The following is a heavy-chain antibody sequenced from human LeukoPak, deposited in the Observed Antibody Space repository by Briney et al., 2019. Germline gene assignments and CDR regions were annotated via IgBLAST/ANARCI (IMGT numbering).Heavy chain of an antibody. CDR2: IYHSGST. Sequence: IPSQTLSLTCAVSGGSISSGGYSWSWIRQPPGKGLEWIGYIYHSGSTYYNPSLKSRVTISVDRSKNQFSLKLSSVTAADTAVYYCARSRYGGNMLYWGQGTLVTVSS. CDR3: ARSRYGGNMLY. J-gene: IGHJ4*02. V-gene: IGHV4-30-2*01. CDR1: GGSISSGGYS. D-gene: IGHD4-17*01.